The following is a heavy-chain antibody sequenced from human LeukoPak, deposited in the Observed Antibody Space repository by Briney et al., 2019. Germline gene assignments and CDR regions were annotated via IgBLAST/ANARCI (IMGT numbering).Heavy chain of an antibody. Sequence: PSETLSLTCAVSGGSISSSNWWSWVRQPPGKGLEWIGYIYYSGSTYYNPSLKSRVTISVDTSKNQFPLKLSSVTAADTAVYYCARGSRWAIYFDYWGQGTLVTVSS. J-gene: IGHJ4*02. CDR3: ARGSRWAIYFDY. V-gene: IGHV4-4*02. CDR1: GGSISSSNW. D-gene: IGHD1-26*01. CDR2: IYYSGST.